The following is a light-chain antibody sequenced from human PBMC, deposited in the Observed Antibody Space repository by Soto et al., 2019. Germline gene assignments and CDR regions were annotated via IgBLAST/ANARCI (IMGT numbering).Light chain of an antibody. CDR2: AAS. CDR3: LKKYFYPFT. Sequence: AIQMTQAPSSLSASVGDRVTITCRASRGIRNDLDWFQQKPWKAPKLLIYAASNLQSGVQSRFSGSGSGTDFTLTISSLQPEDFATYYCLKKYFYPFTFGPGTKVDIK. CDR1: RGIRND. V-gene: IGKV1-6*01. J-gene: IGKJ3*01.